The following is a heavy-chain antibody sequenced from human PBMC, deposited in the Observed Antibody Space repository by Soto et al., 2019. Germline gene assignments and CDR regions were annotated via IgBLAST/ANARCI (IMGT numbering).Heavy chain of an antibody. CDR2: MNEDGRER. CDR1: GFSFSSAW. J-gene: IGHJ4*02. CDR3: ARDRAYSRFDY. Sequence: EVQLVESGGGLVQPGGSLRLSCAVSGFSFSSAWMTWIRQAPGKGLERVAIMNEDGRERYYVDSVKGRFTISRDNTKNALLLQMNTLEVEDTAVYFCARDRAYSRFDYWGQGALVTVSS. D-gene: IGHD4-4*01. V-gene: IGHV3-7*03.